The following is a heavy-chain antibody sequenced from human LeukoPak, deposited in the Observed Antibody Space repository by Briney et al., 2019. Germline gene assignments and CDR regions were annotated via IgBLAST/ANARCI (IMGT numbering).Heavy chain of an antibody. CDR3: ASGRPLGS. D-gene: IGHD7-27*01. CDR2: ISGDTPTT. Sequence: GGSLRLSCIASGFTFSSYSMNWVRQAPGKGLEWVSYISGDTPTTFYADSVKGRFTISRDNAKNSLYLQMNSLRAEDTAVYYCASGRPLGSWGQGTLVAVSS. V-gene: IGHV3-48*01. J-gene: IGHJ5*02. CDR1: GFTFSSYS.